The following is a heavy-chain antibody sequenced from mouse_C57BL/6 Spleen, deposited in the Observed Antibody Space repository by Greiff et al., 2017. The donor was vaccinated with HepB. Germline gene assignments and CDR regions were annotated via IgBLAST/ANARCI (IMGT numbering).Heavy chain of an antibody. CDR1: GFTFSDYG. J-gene: IGHJ3*01. CDR3: ARGVLLRTWFAY. V-gene: IGHV5-17*01. Sequence: EVKVVESGGGLVKPGGSLKLSCAASGFTFSDYGMHWVRQAPEKGLEWVAYISSGSSTIYYADTVKGRFTISRDNAKNTLFLKMTSLRSEDTAMYYCARGVLLRTWFAYWGQGTLVTVSA. D-gene: IGHD1-1*01. CDR2: ISSGSSTI.